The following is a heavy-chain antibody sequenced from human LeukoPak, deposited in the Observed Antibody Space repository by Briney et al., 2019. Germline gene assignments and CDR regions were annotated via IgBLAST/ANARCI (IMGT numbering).Heavy chain of an antibody. CDR1: GFTFSSYA. Sequence: GGSLRLSCAASGFTFSSYAMSWVRQAPGKGLEWGSAISGSGGSTYYADSVKGRFTISRDNSKNTLYLQMNSLRAEDTAVYYCAKGYSSGWYYFDYWGQGTLVTVSS. CDR2: ISGSGGST. D-gene: IGHD6-19*01. J-gene: IGHJ4*02. CDR3: AKGYSSGWYYFDY. V-gene: IGHV3-23*01.